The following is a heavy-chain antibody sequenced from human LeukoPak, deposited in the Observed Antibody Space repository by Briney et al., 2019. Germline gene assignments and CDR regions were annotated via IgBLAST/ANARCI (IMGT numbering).Heavy chain of an antibody. J-gene: IGHJ1*01. V-gene: IGHV3-23*01. Sequence: GGSLRLSCAASGFTFSSYAMSWVRQAPGKGLEWVSAISGSGGSTYYADSVKGRFTISRDNSKNTLYLQMNSLRAEDTAVYYCAKDRVPIAVAGIHSAEYFQHWGQGTLVTVSS. CDR1: GFTFSSYA. CDR2: ISGSGGST. CDR3: AKDRVPIAVAGIHSAEYFQH. D-gene: IGHD6-19*01.